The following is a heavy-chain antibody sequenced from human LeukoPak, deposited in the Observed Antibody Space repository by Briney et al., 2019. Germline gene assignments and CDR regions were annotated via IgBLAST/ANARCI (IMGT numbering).Heavy chain of an antibody. Sequence: KPSETLSLTCTVSGGSISSSSYYWGWIRQPPGKELEWIGSIYYSGSTYYNPSLKSRVTISVDTSKNQFSLKLSSVTAADTAVYYCSCYDILTGYYDYWGQGTLVTVSS. CDR1: GGSISSSSYY. J-gene: IGHJ4*02. V-gene: IGHV4-39*01. CDR2: IYYSGST. D-gene: IGHD3-9*01. CDR3: SCYDILTGYYDY.